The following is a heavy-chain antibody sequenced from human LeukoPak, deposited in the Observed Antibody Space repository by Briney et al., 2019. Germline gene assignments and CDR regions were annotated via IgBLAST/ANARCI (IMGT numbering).Heavy chain of an antibody. CDR1: GFTFDDYG. V-gene: IGHV3-20*04. D-gene: IGHD3-10*01. Sequence: PGGSLRLSCAASGFTFDDYGMSWVRQAPGKGLEWVSGINWNGGSTGYADSVKGRFTFSRDNAKNSLYLQMNSLRAEDTALYYCARDLHYGSGNDAFDIWGQGTMVTVSS. CDR2: INWNGGST. J-gene: IGHJ3*02. CDR3: ARDLHYGSGNDAFDI.